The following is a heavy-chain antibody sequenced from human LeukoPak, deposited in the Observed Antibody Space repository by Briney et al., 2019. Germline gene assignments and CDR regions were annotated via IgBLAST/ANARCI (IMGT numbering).Heavy chain of an antibody. CDR1: GFNFVNYG. CDR2: ISGSGANA. D-gene: IGHD3-3*02. Sequence: GGSLRLSCVASGFNFVNYGMSWVRQAPGKGLELVSGISGSGANAYYADSVKGRFIISGDSSKNTLYLQMNNLRAEDTAIYYCAKEYRTGTPIFYFDYWGQGTLVTVSS. J-gene: IGHJ4*02. CDR3: AKEYRTGTPIFYFDY. V-gene: IGHV3-23*01.